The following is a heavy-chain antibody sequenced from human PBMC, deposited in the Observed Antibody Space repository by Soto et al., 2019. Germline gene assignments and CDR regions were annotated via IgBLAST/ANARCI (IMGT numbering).Heavy chain of an antibody. CDR2: ISYDGSNK. CDR3: AKHRATHPNY. J-gene: IGHJ4*02. CDR1: GFTFSSYG. V-gene: IGHV3-30*18. Sequence: QVQLVESGGGVVQVGRSLRLSCAASGFTFSSYGMHWVRQAPGKGLEWVAVISYDGSNKDYGDSVKGRFTISRDNSKNTLYLQMNSLRPEDTAVYYCAKHRATHPNYWGQGTLVTVS. D-gene: IGHD5-12*01.